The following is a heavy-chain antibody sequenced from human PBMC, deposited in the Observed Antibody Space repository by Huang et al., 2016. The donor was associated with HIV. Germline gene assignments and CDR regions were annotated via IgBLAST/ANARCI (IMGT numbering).Heavy chain of an antibody. CDR1: GDSISSLSSY. V-gene: IGHV4-39*01. Sequence: QMQLQESGPGLVKPSETLALTCTVSGDSISSLSSYGGWIRQPPGKGLAWIGGMYYKGSPMYNPSLKSRVTISVDTSENQFSLRLKSVTAADTALYYCTRQRIAIYGLDIWGQGAAVTVSS. D-gene: IGHD2-21*01. CDR2: MYYKGSP. J-gene: IGHJ6*02. CDR3: TRQRIAIYGLDI.